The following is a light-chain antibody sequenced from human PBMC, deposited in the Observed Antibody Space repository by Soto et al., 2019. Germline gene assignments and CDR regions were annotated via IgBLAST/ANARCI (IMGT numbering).Light chain of an antibody. CDR3: QHYSSSPPEFT. CDR1: QSVSTNY. CDR2: GAS. V-gene: IGKV3-20*01. Sequence: EIVLTQSPANLSLSPGERATLSCRASQSVSTNYLAWYQQRPGQAPRLLIFGASYRATGIPDRFSGSGSGTDFTLTISRLEPEDCAVYYCQHYSSSPPEFTFGPGTKVDSK. J-gene: IGKJ3*01.